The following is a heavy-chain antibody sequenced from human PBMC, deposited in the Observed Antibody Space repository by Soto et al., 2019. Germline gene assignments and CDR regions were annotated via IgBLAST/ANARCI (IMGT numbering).Heavy chain of an antibody. CDR2: ISYDGSNK. Sequence: QVQLVESGGGVVQPGRSLRLSCAASGFTFSSYGMHWVRQAPGKGLEWVAVISYDGSNKYYADSVKGRFTISRDNSKNTLYRQMNSLRAEDTAVYYCAKDDTFRVYYYYGMDVWGQGTTVTVSS. D-gene: IGHD3-10*01. J-gene: IGHJ6*02. CDR3: AKDDTFRVYYYYGMDV. CDR1: GFTFSSYG. V-gene: IGHV3-30*18.